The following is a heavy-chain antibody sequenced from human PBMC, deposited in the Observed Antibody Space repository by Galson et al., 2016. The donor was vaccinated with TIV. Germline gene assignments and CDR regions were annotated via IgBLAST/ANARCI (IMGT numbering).Heavy chain of an antibody. D-gene: IGHD3-16*02. V-gene: IGHV1-2*02. CDR2: IDPNSGAT. J-gene: IGHJ4*02. CDR1: GYPFTDSW. CDR3: ARGGVIRGLDF. Sequence: SVKVSCKASGYPFTDSWMHWVRQAPGEGLEWMGWIDPNSGATLYAQKFQGRVTMTRDTSTSTTYVELSRLTSDDTADYYCARGGVIRGLDFWGQGTLVTVPS.